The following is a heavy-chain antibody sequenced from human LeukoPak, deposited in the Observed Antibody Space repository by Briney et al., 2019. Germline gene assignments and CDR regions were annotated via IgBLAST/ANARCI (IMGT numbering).Heavy chain of an antibody. Sequence: SETLSLTCTVSGGSISSYYWSWIRQHPGKGLEWIGYIYYSGSTYYNPSLKSRVTISVDTSKNQLSLKLSSVTAADTAVYYCARGPDGDYGDYWGQGTLVAVSS. CDR3: ARGPDGDYGDY. CDR2: IYYSGST. V-gene: IGHV4-59*06. CDR1: GGSISSYY. J-gene: IGHJ4*02. D-gene: IGHD4-17*01.